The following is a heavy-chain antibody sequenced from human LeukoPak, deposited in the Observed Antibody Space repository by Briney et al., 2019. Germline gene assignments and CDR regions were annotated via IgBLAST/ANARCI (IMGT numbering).Heavy chain of an antibody. D-gene: IGHD3-3*01. J-gene: IGHJ6*03. CDR2: IRSKAYGGTT. CDR1: GFTFGDYA. Sequence: GGSLRLSCTASGFTFGDYAMSWVRQAPGKGLEWVGFIRSKAYGGTTEYAASVKGRFTISRDDSKSIAYLQMNSLKTEDTAVYYCTRDPDFWSDLYYMDVWGKGTTVTVS. CDR3: TRDPDFWSDLYYMDV. V-gene: IGHV3-49*04.